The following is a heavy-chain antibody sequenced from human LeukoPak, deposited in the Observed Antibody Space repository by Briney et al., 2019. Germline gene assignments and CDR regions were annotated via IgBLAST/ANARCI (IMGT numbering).Heavy chain of an antibody. J-gene: IGHJ6*03. D-gene: IGHD1-1*01. CDR2: ISGSGGST. CDR1: GFTFSSYA. V-gene: IGHV3-23*01. CDR3: ARAVTVAWSERRPGYFYMDV. Sequence: PGGSLRLSCAASGFTFSSYAMSWVRQAPGKGLEWVSAISGSGGSTYYADSVKGRFTISRDNSKNTLYLQMNSLRAEDTAVYYCARAVTVAWSERRPGYFYMDVWGKGTTVTVSS.